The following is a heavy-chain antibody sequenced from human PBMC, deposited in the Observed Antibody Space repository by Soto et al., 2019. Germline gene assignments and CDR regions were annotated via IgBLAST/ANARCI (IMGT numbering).Heavy chain of an antibody. J-gene: IGHJ6*02. V-gene: IGHV1-2*04. Sequence: QVQLVQSGAEGKKPGASVKVSCKASGYSFTDYHLHWVRQAPGQGREWLGRINPQSGGTSTAQKFRSCVTMTTDTSISTASMELTRLPSDDTASYYCARGDSTDCSNGVCSFFYNHDMDVWGQGTTVTVSS. CDR1: GYSFTDYH. CDR2: INPQSGGT. CDR3: ARGDSTDCSNGVCSFFYNHDMDV. D-gene: IGHD2-8*01.